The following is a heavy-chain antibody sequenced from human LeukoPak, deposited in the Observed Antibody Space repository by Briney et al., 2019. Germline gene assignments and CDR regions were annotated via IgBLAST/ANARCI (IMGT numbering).Heavy chain of an antibody. D-gene: IGHD3-3*01. CDR1: GGSFSGYY. CDR3: ARAATRDYDFWSGYRGTWFDP. CDR2: IYYSGST. J-gene: IGHJ5*02. Sequence: SETLSLTCAVYGGSFSGYYWSWIRQPPGKGLEWIGYIYYSGSTNYNPSLKRRVTISVDTSNNQFSPKLISVTAADTDVYYCARAATRDYDFWSGYRGTWFDPWGQGTLVTVSS. V-gene: IGHV4-59*01.